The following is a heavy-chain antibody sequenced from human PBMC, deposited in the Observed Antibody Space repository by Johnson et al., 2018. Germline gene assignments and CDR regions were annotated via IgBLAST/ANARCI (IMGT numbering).Heavy chain of an antibody. CDR3: ARGLRGIMGGFYYYYMDV. Sequence: QVQLQESGPRLLKPSETLSLFCTISGGSISRHSWSWIRQSPGKGLEWTGNVFYSGDTNYTPSLTGRVHISADTSKNQFSLKLRSVTAADRAMYYCARGLRGIMGGFYYYYMDVWGKGTTVTVSS. J-gene: IGHJ6*03. CDR2: VFYSGDT. V-gene: IGHV4-59*11. D-gene: IGHD3-10*01. CDR1: GGSISRHS.